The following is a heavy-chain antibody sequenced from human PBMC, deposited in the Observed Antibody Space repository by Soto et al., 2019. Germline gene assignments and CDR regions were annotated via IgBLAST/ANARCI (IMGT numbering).Heavy chain of an antibody. CDR1: GGPIINGDSY. CDR3: AKESPGDLAVAGTEYFQH. D-gene: IGHD6-19*01. J-gene: IGHJ1*01. CDR2: INYRGTT. V-gene: IGHV4-31*03. Sequence: SETRSLTCTVSGGPIINGDSYLNWIRQHPEKGLEWMRYINYRGTTNYNPALKSRILISIDTSKNQFSLRLTSVTAADTAVYYCAKESPGDLAVAGTEYFQHWGQGTLVTVSS.